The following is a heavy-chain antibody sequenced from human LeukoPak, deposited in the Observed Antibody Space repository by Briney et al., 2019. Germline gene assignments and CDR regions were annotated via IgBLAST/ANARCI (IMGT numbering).Heavy chain of an antibody. D-gene: IGHD3-22*01. V-gene: IGHV1-69*13. J-gene: IGHJ4*02. CDR3: ATGYYYDSSGPRWGIDY. Sequence: ASVKVSCKASGGTFSSYAISWVRQAPGQGLEWMGGIIPIFGTANYAQKFQGRVTITADESTSTAYMELSSLRSEDTAVYYCATGYYYDSSGPRWGIDYWGQGTLVTVSS. CDR2: IIPIFGTA. CDR1: GGTFSSYA.